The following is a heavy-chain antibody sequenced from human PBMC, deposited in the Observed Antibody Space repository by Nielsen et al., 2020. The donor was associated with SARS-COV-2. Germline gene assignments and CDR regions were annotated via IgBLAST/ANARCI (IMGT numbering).Heavy chain of an antibody. CDR1: GYTFTSFG. J-gene: IGHJ6*03. D-gene: IGHD1-1*01. CDR2: IGTHNGYS. Sequence: ASVKVSCKASGYTFTSFGISWVRQAPGQGLEWVGWIGTHNGYSNYAENLRDRLALSIDTSTSTAYMELRSLRSDDTAVYYCARPITNNYYYYYMDVWGKGTTVTVSS. V-gene: IGHV1-18*04. CDR3: ARPITNNYYYYYMDV.